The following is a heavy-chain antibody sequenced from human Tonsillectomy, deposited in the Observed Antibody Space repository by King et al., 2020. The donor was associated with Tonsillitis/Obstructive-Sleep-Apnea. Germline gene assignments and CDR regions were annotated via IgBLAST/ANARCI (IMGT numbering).Heavy chain of an antibody. J-gene: IGHJ6*03. Sequence: QLVQSGAEVKKPGASVKVSCKASGYTFTTYYIHWVRQAPGQGLEWMGLINPGTDSINYAQKFQGRITMTRDTSTSTVYMELISLRSEDAAVYYCARSYYWYMDVWGKGTTVTVSS. CDR1: GYTFTTYY. V-gene: IGHV1-46*01. CDR2: INPGTDSI. CDR3: ARSYYWYMDV.